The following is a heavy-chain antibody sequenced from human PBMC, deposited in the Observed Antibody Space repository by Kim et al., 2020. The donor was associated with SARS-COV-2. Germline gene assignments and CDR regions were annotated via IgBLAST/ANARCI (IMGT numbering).Heavy chain of an antibody. J-gene: IGHJ4*02. Sequence: ADSGKGRFTISRDNSKNTLDLQMNSLRAEDTAVYYCAKGSIAAAGTGFDYWGQGTLVTVSS. CDR3: AKGSIAAAGTGFDY. D-gene: IGHD6-13*01. V-gene: IGHV3-30*02.